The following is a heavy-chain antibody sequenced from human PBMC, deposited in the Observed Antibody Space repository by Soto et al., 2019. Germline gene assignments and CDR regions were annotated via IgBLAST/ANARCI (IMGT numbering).Heavy chain of an antibody. D-gene: IGHD4-17*01. J-gene: IGHJ4*02. Sequence: GGSLRLSCAASGFTFSSYAMRWVRQAPGKGLEWVSTISISGGSTYFAGSVKGRFTISRDNSMNTLYLQMNSLRAEDTAVYFCAKDSYGDYAFDYWGQGTLVTVSS. CDR1: GFTFSSYA. CDR3: AKDSYGDYAFDY. V-gene: IGHV3-23*01. CDR2: ISISGGST.